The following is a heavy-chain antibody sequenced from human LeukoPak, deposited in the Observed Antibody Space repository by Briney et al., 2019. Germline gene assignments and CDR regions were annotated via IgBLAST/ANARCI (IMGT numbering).Heavy chain of an antibody. J-gene: IGHJ4*02. V-gene: IGHV5-51*01. CDR2: IYPGDSDT. CDR3: ARHMAYDFWSAYQN. CDR1: GYNFFSYW. D-gene: IGHD3-3*01. Sequence: GESLQISCKGSGYNFFSYWIVWVRQMPGKGLEWMGIIYPGDSDTRYSPSFQGQVTISVDKSISTAYLQWSSLKASDAAMYYCARHMAYDFWSAYQNWGQGTLVTVSS.